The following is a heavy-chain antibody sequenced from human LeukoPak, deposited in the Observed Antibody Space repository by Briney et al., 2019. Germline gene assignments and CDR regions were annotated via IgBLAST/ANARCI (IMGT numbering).Heavy chain of an antibody. Sequence: SVKVSCKASGGTFSSYAISWVRQAPGQGLEWMGGIIPIFCTANYAQKFQGRVTITTDESTSTAYMELSSLRSEDTAVYYCARGIEYSSSDDAFDIWGQGTMVTVSS. CDR3: ARGIEYSSSDDAFDI. V-gene: IGHV1-69*05. CDR1: GGTFSSYA. J-gene: IGHJ3*02. D-gene: IGHD6-6*01. CDR2: IIPIFCTA.